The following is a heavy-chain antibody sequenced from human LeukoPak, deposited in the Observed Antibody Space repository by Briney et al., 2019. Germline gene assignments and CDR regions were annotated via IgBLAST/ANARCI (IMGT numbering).Heavy chain of an antibody. CDR1: GFTFSGST. D-gene: IGHD4-17*01. CDR2: IRNKANNYAT. Sequence: GGSLRLSCAASGFTFSGSTMHWVRQASGKGLEWVGRIRNKANNYATAYTESVKGRFTISRDDSKNTAYLQMNSLKIEDTAVYYCTGQPNYGDYPNWGQGTLVTVSS. J-gene: IGHJ4*02. CDR3: TGQPNYGDYPN. V-gene: IGHV3-73*01.